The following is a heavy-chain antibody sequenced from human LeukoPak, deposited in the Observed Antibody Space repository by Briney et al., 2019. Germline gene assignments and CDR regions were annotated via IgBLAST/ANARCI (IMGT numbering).Heavy chain of an antibody. Sequence: GGSLRLSCAASGFTFSGYSMNWVRQAPGKGLEWVSSISSSSSYIYYADSVKGRFTISRDNAKNSLYLQMNSLRAEDTAVYYCARDSTYDILTGYYAHDAFDIWGQGTMVTVSS. CDR1: GFTFSGYS. V-gene: IGHV3-21*01. CDR2: ISSSSSYI. D-gene: IGHD3-9*01. CDR3: ARDSTYDILTGYYAHDAFDI. J-gene: IGHJ3*02.